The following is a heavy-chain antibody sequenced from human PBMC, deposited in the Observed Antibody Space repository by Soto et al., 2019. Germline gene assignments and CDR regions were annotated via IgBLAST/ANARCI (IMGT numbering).Heavy chain of an antibody. CDR1: GYTFTGYY. CDR2: INPNSGGT. CDR3: ARGYCSSTSCHNWFDP. D-gene: IGHD2-2*01. J-gene: IGHJ5*02. Sequence: QVQLVQSGAEVKKPGASVKVSCKASGYTFTGYYMHWVRQAPGQWLEWMGWINPNSGGTNYAQKFQGRVTMTRDTSISTAYMELSRLRSDDTAVYYCARGYCSSTSCHNWFDPWGQGTLVTVSS. V-gene: IGHV1-2*02.